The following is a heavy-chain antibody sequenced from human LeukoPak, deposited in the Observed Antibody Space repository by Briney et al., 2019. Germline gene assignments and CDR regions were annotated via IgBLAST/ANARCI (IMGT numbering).Heavy chain of an antibody. J-gene: IGHJ4*02. CDR3: ARAENDFWSGYDY. CDR2: IYHSGST. CDR1: GYSISSGYY. D-gene: IGHD3-3*01. V-gene: IGHV4-38-2*02. Sequence: SETLSLTCTVSGYSISSGYYWGWIRQPPGKGLEWIGSIYHSGSTYYNPSLKSRVTISVDTSKNQFSLKLSSVTAADTAVYYCARAENDFWSGYDYWGQGTLVTVSS.